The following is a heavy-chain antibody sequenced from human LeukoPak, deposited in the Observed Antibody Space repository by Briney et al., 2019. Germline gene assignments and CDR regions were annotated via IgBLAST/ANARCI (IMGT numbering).Heavy chain of an antibody. Sequence: PGGSLRLSCAASGFTFGSFAMTWVRRAPGKGLEWVANINQDGSEKYFVDSVKGRFTISRDNAKNSLYLQMNSLRAEDTAVYYCAKIARLVSYLDYWGQGILVTVSS. V-gene: IGHV3-7*03. CDR1: GFTFGSFA. J-gene: IGHJ4*02. CDR3: AKIARLVSYLDY. D-gene: IGHD6-19*01. CDR2: INQDGSEK.